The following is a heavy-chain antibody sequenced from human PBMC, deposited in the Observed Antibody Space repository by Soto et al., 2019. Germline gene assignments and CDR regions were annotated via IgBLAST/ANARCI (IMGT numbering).Heavy chain of an antibody. CDR2: ISGSGGST. Sequence: GGSLRLSCAASGFTFSSYAMSWVRQAPGKGLEWVSAISGSGGSTYYADSVKGRFTISRDNSKNMLYLQMNSLRAEDTAVYYCAKDSWYSSSWYKLAEYFQHWGQGTLVTVSS. J-gene: IGHJ1*01. V-gene: IGHV3-23*01. CDR3: AKDSWYSSSWYKLAEYFQH. D-gene: IGHD6-13*01. CDR1: GFTFSSYA.